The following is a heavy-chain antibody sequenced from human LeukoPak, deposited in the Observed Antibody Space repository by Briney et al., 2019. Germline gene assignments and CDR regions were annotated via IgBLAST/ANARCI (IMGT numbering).Heavy chain of an antibody. D-gene: IGHD3-22*01. CDR2: IYYSGST. CDR3: GLAAIVVVKGVFDY. CDR1: GDSLSPYY. J-gene: IGHJ4*02. Sequence: PSETLSLTCTVSGDSLSPYYWSWIRQPPGKGLEWIGSIYYSGSTYYNPSLKSRVTISADTSKNQFSLKLSSVTAADTAVYYCGLAAIVVVKGVFDYWGQGTLVTVSS. V-gene: IGHV4-59*04.